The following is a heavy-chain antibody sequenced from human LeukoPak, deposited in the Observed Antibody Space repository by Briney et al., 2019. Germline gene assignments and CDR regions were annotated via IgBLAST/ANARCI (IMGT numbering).Heavy chain of an antibody. J-gene: IGHJ4*02. CDR2: VYYSGSG. CDR3: AREWVGYSYYRFDY. Sequence: PSETLSLTCTVSGDSISSSSFYWGWIRQAPGKGLEWIASVYYSGSGYYKPSLKSRVTMSVDKSKNQFSLKLSSVTAADTAVYYCAREWVGYSYYRFDYWGQGTLVTVSS. CDR1: GDSISSSSFY. V-gene: IGHV4-39*07. D-gene: IGHD5-18*01.